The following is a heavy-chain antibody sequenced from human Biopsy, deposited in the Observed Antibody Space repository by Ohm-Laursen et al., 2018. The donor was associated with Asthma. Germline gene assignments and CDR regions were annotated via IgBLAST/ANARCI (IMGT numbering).Heavy chain of an antibody. D-gene: IGHD3-16*02. CDR2: IYYSGST. J-gene: IGHJ5*02. CDR1: GASIKTDDHY. Sequence: SETLSLTCTVSGASIKTDDHYWSWLRQPPGKGLGWIGYIYYSGSTNYNPSLKSRVTISEDTSKNQFSPKLTSVTAADTAVYYCARGVITNWFDPWGQGTLVTVSS. CDR3: ARGVITNWFDP. V-gene: IGHV4-61*08.